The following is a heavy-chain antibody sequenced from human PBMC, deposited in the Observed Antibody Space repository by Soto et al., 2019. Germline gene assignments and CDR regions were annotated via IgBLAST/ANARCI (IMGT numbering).Heavy chain of an antibody. CDR1: GGTFSSYA. D-gene: IGHD2-2*01. CDR3: ARAYFVVVPGAIFSGPPYGMDV. Sequence: GASVKVSCKASGGTFSSYAISWVRQAPGQGLEWMGEIIPMFGTANYAQKFQGRVTITADESTSTAYMELSSLRSEDTAVYYCARAYFVVVPGAIFSGPPYGMDVWGQGTTVTVSS. CDR2: IIPMFGTA. V-gene: IGHV1-69*13. J-gene: IGHJ6*02.